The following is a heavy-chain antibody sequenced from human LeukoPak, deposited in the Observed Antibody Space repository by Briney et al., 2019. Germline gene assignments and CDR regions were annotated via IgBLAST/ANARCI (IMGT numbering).Heavy chain of an antibody. Sequence: SETLSLTCAVHGGSFSGYYWSWIRQPPGKGLEWIGEINHSGSTNYNPSLKSRVTISVDTSKNQFSLKLSSVTAADTAVYYCARDHVITFGGVIVPYYFDYWGQGTLVTVSS. V-gene: IGHV4-34*01. D-gene: IGHD3-16*02. CDR1: GGSFSGYY. CDR2: INHSGST. CDR3: ARDHVITFGGVIVPYYFDY. J-gene: IGHJ4*02.